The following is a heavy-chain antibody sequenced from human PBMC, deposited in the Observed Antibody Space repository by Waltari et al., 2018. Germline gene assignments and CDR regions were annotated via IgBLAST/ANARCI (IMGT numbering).Heavy chain of an antibody. V-gene: IGHV4-59*01. D-gene: IGHD5-12*01. CDR2: IYYSGSP. CDR1: GGSISSYY. J-gene: IGHJ6*02. CDR3: ARAPIGGYDFPQQYYYYYGMDV. Sequence: QVQLQESGPGLVKPSETLSLTCTVSGGSISSYYWSWIRQPPGTGLEWIGYIYYSGSPSCNPSLKVRVTISVDTSKNQFSLKLSSVTAADTAVYYCARAPIGGYDFPQQYYYYYGMDVWGQGTTVTVSS.